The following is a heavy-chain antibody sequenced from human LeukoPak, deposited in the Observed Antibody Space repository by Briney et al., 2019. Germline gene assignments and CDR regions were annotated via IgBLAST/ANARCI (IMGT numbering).Heavy chain of an antibody. Sequence: GGSLRLSCAASGFTFSSYAMSWVRQAPGKGLEWVSGISGSGSSTYYADSVKGRFTISRDNSKNTLYLQMNSLRAEDTAIYFCAKLIVASDYWGQGTLVTVSS. D-gene: IGHD2/OR15-2a*01. CDR3: AKLIVASDY. CDR2: ISGSGSST. J-gene: IGHJ4*02. V-gene: IGHV3-23*01. CDR1: GFTFSSYA.